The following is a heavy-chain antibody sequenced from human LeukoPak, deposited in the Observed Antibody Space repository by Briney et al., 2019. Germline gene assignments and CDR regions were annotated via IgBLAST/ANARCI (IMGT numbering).Heavy chain of an antibody. Sequence: GGSLRLSCVASGFTFSYYGMHWVRQAPGKGLEGVAFIRFVGNDENDKYYADSVKGRFTISRDNAKNSLYLQMNSLRAEDTAVYYCARGDGGDYYYYYMDVWGKGTTVTVSS. D-gene: IGHD4-23*01. CDR1: GFTFSYYG. V-gene: IGHV3-30*02. CDR2: IRFVGNDENDK. CDR3: ARGDGGDYYYYYMDV. J-gene: IGHJ6*03.